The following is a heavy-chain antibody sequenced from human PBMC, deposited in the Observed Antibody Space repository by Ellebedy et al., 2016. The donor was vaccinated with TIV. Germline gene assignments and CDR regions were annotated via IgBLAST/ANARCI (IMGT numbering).Heavy chain of an antibody. CDR1: ACSTSPYY. D-gene: IGHD2-15*01. CDR3: ARVVWQLPVSYAFDI. Sequence: MPSETLSLTCTVSACSTSPYYWRWIRQPPGKGLEWIGYIPYSGTTNYNPSLQSRVTISVDASKNQFSLKLTSVTAADTAVYYCARVVWQLPVSYAFDIWGKGTVVTVSS. J-gene: IGHJ3*02. CDR2: IPYSGTT. V-gene: IGHV4-59*01.